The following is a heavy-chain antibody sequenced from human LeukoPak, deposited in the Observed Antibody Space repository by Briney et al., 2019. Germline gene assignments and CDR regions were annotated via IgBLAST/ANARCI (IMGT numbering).Heavy chain of an antibody. CDR1: GFTFSSYA. Sequence: GGSLRLSCAASGFTFSSYAMSWVRQAPGKGLEWVSTMSGSGGSTYYADSVKGRFTISRDNSKNTLSLQMNSLRAEDTAVYYCAKTRGYGDWTFDYWGQGTLVTVSS. V-gene: IGHV3-23*01. CDR3: AKTRGYGDWTFDY. J-gene: IGHJ4*02. D-gene: IGHD4-17*01. CDR2: MSGSGGST.